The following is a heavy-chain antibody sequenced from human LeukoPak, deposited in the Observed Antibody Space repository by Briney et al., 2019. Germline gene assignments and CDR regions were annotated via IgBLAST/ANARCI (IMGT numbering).Heavy chain of an antibody. CDR2: INHSGST. J-gene: IGHJ4*02. CDR3: ARVANFWSGYYTFDY. CDR1: GGSFSGYY. V-gene: IGHV4-34*01. D-gene: IGHD3-3*01. Sequence: SETLSLTCAVYGGSFSGYYWSWIRQPPGKGLEWIGEINHSGSTNYNPSLKSRVTISVDTSKNQFSLKLSSVTAADTAVYYCARVANFWSGYYTFDYWGQGTLVTVSS.